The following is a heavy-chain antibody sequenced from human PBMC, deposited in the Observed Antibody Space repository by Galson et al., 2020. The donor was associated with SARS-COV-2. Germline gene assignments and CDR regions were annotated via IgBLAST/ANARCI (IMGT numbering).Heavy chain of an antibody. V-gene: IGHV3-7*01. J-gene: IGHJ6*02. Sequence: GGSLRLSCAASGFTFSSYWMSWVRQAPGKGLEWVANIKQNGTEKYYVDSVKGRFTISRDNAKNSLYLQMNSLRAEDTAVCYCACDRVAGILLSGEVCYFVGMDVWGQGAPLAFS. CDR1: GFTFSSYW. CDR3: ACDRVAGILLSGEVCYFVGMDV. CDR2: IKQNGTEK. D-gene: IGHD3-16*01.